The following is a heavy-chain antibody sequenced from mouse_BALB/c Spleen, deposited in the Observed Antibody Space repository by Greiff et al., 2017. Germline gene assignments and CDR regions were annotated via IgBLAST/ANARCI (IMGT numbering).Heavy chain of an antibody. CDR1: GFSLTSYG. CDR2: IWSGGST. CDR3: ARNKVYGSSPYYYAMDY. V-gene: IGHV2-2*02. J-gene: IGHJ4*01. D-gene: IGHD1-1*01. Sequence: QVQLQQSGPGLVQPSQSLSITCTVSGFSLTSYGVHWVRQSPGKGLEWLGVIWSGGSTDYNAAFISRLSISKDNSKSQVFFKMNSLQANDTAIYYCARNKVYGSSPYYYAMDYWGQGTSVTVSS.